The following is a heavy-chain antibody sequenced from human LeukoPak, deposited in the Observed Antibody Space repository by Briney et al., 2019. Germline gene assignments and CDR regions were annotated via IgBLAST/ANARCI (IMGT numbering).Heavy chain of an antibody. CDR2: INASGST. Sequence: SETLSLTCAVYGGSFSGYYWSWIRQPPGMGLEWIGEINASGSTSYNPSLKSRVTISVDTSKNQFSLKLRSVTPADAGVYYCARLRKRDYWGQGTLVTVSS. V-gene: IGHV4-34*01. J-gene: IGHJ4*02. CDR1: GGSFSGYY. CDR3: ARLRKRDY.